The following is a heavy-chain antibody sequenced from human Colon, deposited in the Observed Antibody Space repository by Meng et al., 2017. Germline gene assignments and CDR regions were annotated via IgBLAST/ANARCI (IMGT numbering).Heavy chain of an antibody. CDR3: ARLGAGVLTGYRPLSWFDP. CDR1: GYSINSGFY. J-gene: IGHJ5*02. V-gene: IGHV4-38-2*02. Sequence: SETLSLTCTVSGYSINSGFYWGWIRQPPGRGLEWIGTILHTGTTYYNPSLKSRVIISVDTSKNQFSLKVTSVTAADTAVYYCARLGAGVLTGYRPLSWFDPWGQGTLVTVSS. CDR2: ILHTGTT. D-gene: IGHD3-9*01.